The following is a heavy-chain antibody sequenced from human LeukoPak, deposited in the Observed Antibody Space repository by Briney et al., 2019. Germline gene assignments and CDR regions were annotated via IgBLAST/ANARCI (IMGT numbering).Heavy chain of an antibody. CDR3: ARFRVITGYFDY. CDR1: GGSFSGYY. D-gene: IGHD3-22*01. V-gene: IGHV4-34*01. CDR2: INHSGST. Sequence: KTSETLSLTCAVYGGSFSGYYWSWIRQPPGKGLEWIGEINHSGSTNYNPSLKSRVTISVDTSKNQFSLKLSSVTAADTAVYYCARFRVITGYFDYWGQGTLVTASS. J-gene: IGHJ4*02.